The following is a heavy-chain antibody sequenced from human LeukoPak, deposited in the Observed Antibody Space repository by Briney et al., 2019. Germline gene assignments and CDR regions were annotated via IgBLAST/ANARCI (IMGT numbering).Heavy chain of an antibody. Sequence: GGSLRLSCAASGFTFSDYYMNWIRQAPGKGLEWVSYISSSGTTIYYADSVKGRFTISRDNAKNSLYLQMNSLRAEDTAVYYCARELTPYYYMDVWGKGTTVTIS. D-gene: IGHD2-15*01. CDR2: ISSSGTTI. CDR1: GFTFSDYY. V-gene: IGHV3-11*01. CDR3: ARELTPYYYMDV. J-gene: IGHJ6*03.